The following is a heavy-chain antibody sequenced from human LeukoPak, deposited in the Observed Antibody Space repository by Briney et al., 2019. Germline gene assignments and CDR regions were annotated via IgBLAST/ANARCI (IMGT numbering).Heavy chain of an antibody. V-gene: IGHV4-34*01. Sequence: PSETLSLTCAVYGGSFSGYYWSWIRQPPGKGLEWIGEINHSGSTNYNPSLKSRVTISVDTSKNQFSLELSSVTAADTAVYYCARGLRYSYGYYSFDPWGQGTLVTVSS. J-gene: IGHJ5*02. CDR3: ARGLRYSYGYYSFDP. CDR1: GGSFSGYY. D-gene: IGHD5-18*01. CDR2: INHSGST.